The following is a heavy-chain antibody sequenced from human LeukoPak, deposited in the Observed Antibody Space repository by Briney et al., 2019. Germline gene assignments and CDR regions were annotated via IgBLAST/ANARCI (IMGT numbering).Heavy chain of an antibody. CDR3: ARDQYPVWGDI. CDR2: ISSSGSTI. J-gene: IGHJ3*02. CDR1: GFTFSSYE. D-gene: IGHD3-16*01. V-gene: IGHV3-48*03. Sequence: GGSLRLSCAASGFTFSSYEMNWVRQAPGKGLEWVSYISSSGSTIYYADSVKGRFTISRDNAKNSLFLQMNSLRAEDTAVYYCARDQYPVWGDIWGQGTVVTVSS.